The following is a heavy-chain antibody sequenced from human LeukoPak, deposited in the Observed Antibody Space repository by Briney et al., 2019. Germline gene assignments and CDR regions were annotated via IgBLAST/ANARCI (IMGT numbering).Heavy chain of an antibody. V-gene: IGHV1-18*01. CDR1: GYTFTSYY. Sequence: GASVKVSCKTSGYTFTSYYISWVRQAPGQGLEWMAWISAYNGNTKYAQKFQGRVTMTTDTSTSTAYMELRSLRSDDTAVYYCARAGEAPYYYYYYMDVWGKGTTVTVSS. CDR2: ISAYNGNT. D-gene: IGHD2-21*01. J-gene: IGHJ6*03. CDR3: ARAGEAPYYYYYYMDV.